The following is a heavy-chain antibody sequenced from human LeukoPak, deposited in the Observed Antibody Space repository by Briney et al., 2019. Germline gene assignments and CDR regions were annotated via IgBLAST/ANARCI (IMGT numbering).Heavy chain of an antibody. J-gene: IGHJ3*02. Sequence: TSETLSLTCTVSRGSIGSYYWNWIRQSPGKGQEWIGFILYSGTTDYNPSLKSRVTISVDTSKNRFSLKLSSVTAADTAVYYCARSVNSGWYYCALDIWGQGTMVTVS. D-gene: IGHD6-19*01. CDR1: RGSIGSYY. V-gene: IGHV4-59*08. CDR2: ILYSGTT. CDR3: ARSVNSGWYYCALDI.